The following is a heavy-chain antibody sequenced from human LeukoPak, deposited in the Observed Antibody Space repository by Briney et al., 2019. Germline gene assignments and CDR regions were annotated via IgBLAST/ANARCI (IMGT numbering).Heavy chain of an antibody. V-gene: IGHV3-21*01. CDR1: GFTFSSYT. CDR2: ISSSSSHI. J-gene: IGHJ4*02. Sequence: GGSLRLSCAASGFTFSSYTMNWVRQAPGKGLEGVSSISSSSSHIYYADSVRGRFTISRDNAKNSLYLQMNSLRAEDTAVYYCARVVPGTGFFYWGQGTLVTVSS. D-gene: IGHD2-8*02. CDR3: ARVVPGTGFFY.